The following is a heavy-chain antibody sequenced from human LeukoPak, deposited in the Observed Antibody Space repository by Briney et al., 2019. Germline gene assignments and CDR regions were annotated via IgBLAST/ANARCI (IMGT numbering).Heavy chain of an antibody. V-gene: IGHV3-33*01. Sequence: GGSLRLSCAASGFIFSNYGMHWVRQAPGKGLEWVAVIWFDGSNQYHADAVKGLFTISRDNSKNTLYLQMSSLRAEDTALYYCARDDFAGDSSGYIDYWGQGTLVTVSS. J-gene: IGHJ4*02. D-gene: IGHD3-22*01. CDR3: ARDDFAGDSSGYIDY. CDR1: GFIFSNYG. CDR2: IWFDGSNQ.